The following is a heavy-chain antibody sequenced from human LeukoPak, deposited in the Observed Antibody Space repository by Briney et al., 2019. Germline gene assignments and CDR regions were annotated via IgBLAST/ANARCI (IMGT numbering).Heavy chain of an antibody. Sequence: GGSLRLSCAASGFTFSSYGMHWVRQAPGKGLEWVAVIWYDGSNKYYADSVKGRFTISRDNSKNTLYLQMNSLRAEDTAVYYCAEDTRGIAVAGNFDYWGQGTLVTVSS. CDR1: GFTFSSYG. J-gene: IGHJ4*02. D-gene: IGHD6-19*01. V-gene: IGHV3-33*06. CDR3: AEDTRGIAVAGNFDY. CDR2: IWYDGSNK.